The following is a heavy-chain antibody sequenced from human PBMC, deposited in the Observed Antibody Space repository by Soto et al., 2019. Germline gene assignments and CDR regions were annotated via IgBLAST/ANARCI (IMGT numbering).Heavy chain of an antibody. CDR1: GGSLSSYY. V-gene: IGHV4-59*06. Sequence: PETLSLTRPVTGGSLSSYYWSWIRQPPGKGLEWIGYIYYSGSTYYNPSLKSRVTISVDTSKNQFSLKLSSVTAADTAVYYCARESVVVPAALGPPYYYYYYGMDVWGQGNTVTVSS. D-gene: IGHD2-2*01. J-gene: IGHJ6*02. CDR3: ARESVVVPAALGPPYYYYYYGMDV. CDR2: IYYSGST.